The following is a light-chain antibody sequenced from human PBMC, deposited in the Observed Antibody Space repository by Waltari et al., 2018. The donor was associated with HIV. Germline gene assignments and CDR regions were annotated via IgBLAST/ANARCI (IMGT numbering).Light chain of an antibody. CDR2: KAS. CDR1: QSISSW. Sequence: DLKMTQSPSTLSASVGDRVTITCRASQSISSWLAWYQQKPGKAPKLLIYKASSLESGVPSRFSGSGSGTEFTLTISSLQPDDFATYYCQQYNSYWTFGQGTKVEIK. V-gene: IGKV1-5*03. CDR3: QQYNSYWT. J-gene: IGKJ1*01.